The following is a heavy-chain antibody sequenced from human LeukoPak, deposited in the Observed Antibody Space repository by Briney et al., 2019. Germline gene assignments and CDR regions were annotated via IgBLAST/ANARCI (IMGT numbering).Heavy chain of an antibody. CDR3: AKEGCGGDCYSLAFDI. CDR2: ISYDGSDK. J-gene: IGHJ3*02. V-gene: IGHV3-30*18. Sequence: GRSLRLSCAASGLTFSTFGMHWVRQAPGKGLEWVAVISYDGSDKDYADSVKGRFTISRDDSKNTLYLQMNSLRAEDTAVYYCAKEGCGGDCYSLAFDIWGQGTTVTVSS. CDR1: GLTFSTFG. D-gene: IGHD2-21*02.